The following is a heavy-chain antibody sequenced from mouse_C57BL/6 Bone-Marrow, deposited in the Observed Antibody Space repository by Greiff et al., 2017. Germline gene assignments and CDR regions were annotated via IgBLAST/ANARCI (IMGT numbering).Heavy chain of an antibody. CDR1: GYTFTSYG. Sequence: VQVVESGAELARPGASVKLSCKASGYTFTSYGISWVKQRTGQGLEWIGEIYPRSGNTYYNEKFKGKATLTADKSSSTAYMELRSLTSEDSAVYFCARGGFYDGYYVPFAYWGQGTLVTVSA. D-gene: IGHD2-3*01. CDR3: ARGGFYDGYYVPFAY. CDR2: IYPRSGNT. V-gene: IGHV1-81*01. J-gene: IGHJ3*01.